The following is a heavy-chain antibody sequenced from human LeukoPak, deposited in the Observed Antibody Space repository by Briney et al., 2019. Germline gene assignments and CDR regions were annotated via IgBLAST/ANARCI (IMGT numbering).Heavy chain of an antibody. D-gene: IGHD3-10*01. J-gene: IGHJ5*02. Sequence: ASVTVSCKASGYTFTGYYMHWVQQAPGQGLEWMGWINPNSGGTNYAQKFQGRVTMTRDTSISTAYMELSRLRSDDTAVYYCARPAYYYGSGSLNWFDPWGQGTLVTVSS. V-gene: IGHV1-2*02. CDR2: INPNSGGT. CDR1: GYTFTGYY. CDR3: ARPAYYYGSGSLNWFDP.